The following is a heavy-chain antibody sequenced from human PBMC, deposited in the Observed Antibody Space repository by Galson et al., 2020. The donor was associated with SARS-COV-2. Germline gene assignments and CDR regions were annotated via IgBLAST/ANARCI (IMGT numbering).Heavy chain of an antibody. CDR2: ISYDGSNK. CDR1: GFTFSSYA. J-gene: IGHJ3*02. Sequence: TGGSLRLSCAASGFTFSSYAMHWVRQAPGKGLEWVAVISYDGSNKYYADSVKGRFTISRDNSKNTLYLQMNSLRAEDTAVYYCARAPGNGFDIWGQGTMVTVSS. CDR3: ARAPGNGFDI. V-gene: IGHV3-30-3*01.